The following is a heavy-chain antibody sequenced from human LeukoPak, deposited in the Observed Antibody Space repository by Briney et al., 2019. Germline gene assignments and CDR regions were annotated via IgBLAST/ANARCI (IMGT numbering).Heavy chain of an antibody. CDR3: ARDREGIQLFIFDY. V-gene: IGHV1-2*02. J-gene: IGHJ4*02. CDR2: INPNSGGT. Sequence: ASVKVSCKASGYTFTGYYMHWVRQAPGQGLEWMGWINPNSGGTNYAQKFQGRVTMTRDTSISTAYMELSRLRSDDTAVYCCARDREGIQLFIFDYWGQGTLVTVSS. D-gene: IGHD5-18*01. CDR1: GYTFTGYY.